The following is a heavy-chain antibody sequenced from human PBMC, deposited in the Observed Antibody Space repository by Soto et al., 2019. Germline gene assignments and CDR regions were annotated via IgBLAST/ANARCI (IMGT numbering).Heavy chain of an antibody. CDR3: ARDPPITPPQGYYYMDV. V-gene: IGHV3-11*01. CDR2: ISSSGNTI. CDR1: GFTFSDYY. J-gene: IGHJ6*03. D-gene: IGHD3-10*01. Sequence: QAQLVESGGGLVKPGGSLRLSCAASGFTFSDYYMNWIRQAPGKGLEWVSYISSSGNTIYYADSVKGRFTISRDNAKNSLYLQMNSLRAEDTAVYYCARDPPITPPQGYYYMDVWGKGTTVTVSS.